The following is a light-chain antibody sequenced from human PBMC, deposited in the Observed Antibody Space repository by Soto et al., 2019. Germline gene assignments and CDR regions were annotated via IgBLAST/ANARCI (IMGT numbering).Light chain of an antibody. V-gene: IGKV2-28*01. CDR2: LGS. J-gene: IGKJ5*01. CDR3: MQALQTPIT. CDR1: QSLLHSNGYNY. Sequence: DIVMTQSPLSLPVTPGEPASLSCRSSQSLLHSNGYNYLDWYLQKPGQSPQLLIYLGSNRSSGVPDRFSGSGSGTDFTLKINRVEAEDVRVYYCMQALQTPITFGQGTRLEIK.